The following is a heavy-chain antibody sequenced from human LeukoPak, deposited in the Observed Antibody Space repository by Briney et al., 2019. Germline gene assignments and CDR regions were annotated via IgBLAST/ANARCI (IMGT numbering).Heavy chain of an antibody. J-gene: IGHJ4*02. D-gene: IGHD6-19*01. CDR3: ARAPEWLAIYYFDY. CDR2: INSGGSST. Sequence: GGSLRLSCAASGFTFSSYLMHWVRQAPGKGLVWVSRINSGGSSTSYADSVKGRFTISRDNAKNTLYLQMNSLRAEDTAVYYCARAPEWLAIYYFDYWGQGTLVTVSS. CDR1: GFTFSSYL. V-gene: IGHV3-74*01.